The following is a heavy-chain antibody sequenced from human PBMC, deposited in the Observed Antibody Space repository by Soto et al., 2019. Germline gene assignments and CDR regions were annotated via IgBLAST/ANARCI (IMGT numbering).Heavy chain of an antibody. Sequence: QVQLEQSGAEVKKAGSSVKVSCKAFGGSVNSHAISWVRQAPGQGLEWMGGIIPMFGTPTYAQKFQAGVTISAEESTSTVYLDLSSLRSEDTAVYYCARSRNVAEFNDYGGNYHGFDIRGQGTMVTVSS. CDR3: ARSRNVAEFNDYGGNYHGFDI. J-gene: IGHJ3*02. CDR2: IIPMFGTP. D-gene: IGHD4-17*01. V-gene: IGHV1-69*01. CDR1: GGSVNSHA.